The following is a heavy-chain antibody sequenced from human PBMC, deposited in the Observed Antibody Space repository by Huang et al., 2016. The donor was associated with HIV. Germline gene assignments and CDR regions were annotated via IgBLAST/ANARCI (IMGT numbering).Heavy chain of an antibody. CDR3: WISALTNTGIFDV. V-gene: IGHV3-15*01. Sequence: EVQLVESGGGLVKPGGCLRLSCVASGFIFSNAWVGWVRQAPGKVVEGVGRIKTKNDGGATDYGAPVKGRSSISRDDSKNMLYLQMNSLKIEDTGVYYCWISALTNTGIFDVWGQGTMVTVSS. J-gene: IGHJ3*01. D-gene: IGHD5-18*01. CDR2: IKTKNDGGAT. CDR1: GFIFSNAW.